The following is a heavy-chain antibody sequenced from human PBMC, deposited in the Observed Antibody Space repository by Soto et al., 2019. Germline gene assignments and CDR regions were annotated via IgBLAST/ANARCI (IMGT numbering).Heavy chain of an antibody. J-gene: IGHJ3*02. V-gene: IGHV3-53*01. CDR3: ARDGFGRYDGSGSEAFDI. CDR2: IYTSGTT. CDR1: GFAVSDKY. D-gene: IGHD3-10*01. Sequence: PWGSLRRSCAASGFAVSDKYMNWVLQAPWKGLEWVSVIYTSGTTYYADSVKGRFTISRDNFRNTLYLQMNSLRAEDTAMYYCARDGFGRYDGSGSEAFDIWGQGTMVTVSS.